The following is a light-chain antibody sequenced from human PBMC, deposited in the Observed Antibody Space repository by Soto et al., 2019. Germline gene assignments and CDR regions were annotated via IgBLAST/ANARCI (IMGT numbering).Light chain of an antibody. CDR1: QTISSW. V-gene: IGKV1-5*01. CDR2: DAS. CDR3: QQYETYVWT. J-gene: IGKJ1*01. Sequence: DIQMTQSPSTLSASVGDRVTITCRASQTISSWLAWYQQKPGKAPKLLIYDASSLQSGVPSRFSGSGSGTEFTLTISGLQPDDFANYFCQQYETYVWTFGQGTKVEIK.